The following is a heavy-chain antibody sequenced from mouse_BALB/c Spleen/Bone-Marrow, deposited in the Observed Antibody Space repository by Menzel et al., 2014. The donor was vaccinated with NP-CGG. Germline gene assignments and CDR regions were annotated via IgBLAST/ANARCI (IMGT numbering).Heavy chain of an antibody. CDR2: INPTSAYT. Sequence: VQLQESGAELARPGASVKMSCKASGYTFTYYTVHWVIQRPGQGLEWIGYINPTSAYTNYNQKFKDKATLTADKSSSTAYMQLSSLTSEDSAVYYCVRDWTSPFAYWGQGTLVTVSA. CDR3: VRDWTSPFAY. CDR1: GYTFTYYT. V-gene: IGHV1-4*01. J-gene: IGHJ3*01. D-gene: IGHD6-1*01.